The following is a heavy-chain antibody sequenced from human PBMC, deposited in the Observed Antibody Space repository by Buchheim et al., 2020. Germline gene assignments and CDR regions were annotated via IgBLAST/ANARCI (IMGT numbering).Heavy chain of an antibody. CDR3: ARGSSYGIDS. V-gene: IGHV4-30-4*01. CDR2: IYYIGDT. CDR1: GGSISSGDYY. J-gene: IGHJ4*02. D-gene: IGHD5-18*01. Sequence: QVQLQESGPGLVKPSQTLSLTCTVSGGSISSGDYYWSWIRQPPGKGLECIGYIYYIGDTYYNPSLKSPLTMSVDPSKNQISLKLSSVTAADTAVYYCARGSSYGIDSWGQGTL.